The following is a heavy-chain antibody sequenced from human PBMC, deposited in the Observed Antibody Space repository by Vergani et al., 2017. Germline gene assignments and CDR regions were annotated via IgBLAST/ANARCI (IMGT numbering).Heavy chain of an antibody. CDR3: ATKSCSTPCCQIGYFRE. Sequence: QVPLVESGGGVVQPGRSLRLSCVVSGFTSSYYGMHWVRQAPGKGLEWVAVISYDGTQKYYADSVKGRFTISRDNSKSTLYLQMNSLRTEDTAVYYCATKSCSTPCCQIGYFREWGQGTLGTVSS. V-gene: IGHV3-30*03. CDR2: ISYDGTQK. D-gene: IGHD2-2*01. J-gene: IGHJ1*01. CDR1: GFTSSYYG.